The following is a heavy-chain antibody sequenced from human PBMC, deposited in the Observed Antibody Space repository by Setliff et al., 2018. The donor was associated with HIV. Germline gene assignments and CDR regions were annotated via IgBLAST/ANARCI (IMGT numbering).Heavy chain of an antibody. V-gene: IGHV3-30-3*01. CDR3: ARDKFGSGSSPRVLQH. Sequence: GGSLRLSCAASGFTFSNYAMHWVRQAPGKGLEWVAVISYDGSNKYYADSVKGRFTISRDNAKDTLDLQMNSLRPEDTAVYFCARDKFGSGSSPRVLQHWGQGTLVTVSS. D-gene: IGHD3-10*01. CDR2: ISYDGSNK. CDR1: GFTFSNYA. J-gene: IGHJ1*01.